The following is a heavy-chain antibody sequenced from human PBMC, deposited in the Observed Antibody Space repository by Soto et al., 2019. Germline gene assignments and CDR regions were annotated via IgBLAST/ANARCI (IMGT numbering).Heavy chain of an antibody. Sequence: EVQLLESGGSLEQPGGSLRLSCAASGFTFSSYAMSWVRQAPGKGLEWVSAISGSGGSTYYADSVKGRFTISRDNSKNTLYLQMNSLRAEDTAVYYCAKGSSGWYERFDYWGQGTLVTVSS. J-gene: IGHJ4*02. CDR1: GFTFSSYA. CDR3: AKGSSGWYERFDY. CDR2: ISGSGGST. D-gene: IGHD6-19*01. V-gene: IGHV3-23*01.